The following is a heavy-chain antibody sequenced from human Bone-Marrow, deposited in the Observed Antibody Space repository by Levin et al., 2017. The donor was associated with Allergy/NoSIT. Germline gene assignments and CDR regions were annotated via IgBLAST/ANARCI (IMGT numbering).Heavy chain of an antibody. CDR3: AQTSDWSPLWD. CDR1: GFTFSRFA. CDR2: IRATEPTT. D-gene: IGHD3/OR15-3a*01. J-gene: IGHJ4*02. V-gene: IGHV3-23*01. Sequence: PGGSLRLSCTTSGFTFSRFAMTWVRQAPGKGLEWVSTIRATEPTTYYADSVKGRFTISRDNSKATLYLEMNSLTAEDTAVYFCAQTSDWSPLWDWGQGTLVTVSS.